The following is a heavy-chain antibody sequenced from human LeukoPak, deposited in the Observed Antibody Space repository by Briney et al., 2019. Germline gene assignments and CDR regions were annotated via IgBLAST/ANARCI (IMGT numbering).Heavy chain of an antibody. CDR3: ARESWVDGYNFDYFDY. D-gene: IGHD5-24*01. V-gene: IGHV4-34*01. J-gene: IGHJ4*02. CDR2: INHSGST. Sequence: KPSETLSLTCAVYGGSFSGYYWSWIRQPPGKGLEWIGEINHSGSTNYNPSLKSRVTISVDTSKNQFSLKLSSVTAADTAVYYCARESWVDGYNFDYFDYWGQGTLVTVSS. CDR1: GGSFSGYY.